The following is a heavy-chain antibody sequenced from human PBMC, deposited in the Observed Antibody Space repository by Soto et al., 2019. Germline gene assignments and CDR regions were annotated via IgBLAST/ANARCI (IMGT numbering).Heavy chain of an antibody. Sequence: SGPTLVNPTQTLTLTCTFSGFSLSTSGMCVSWIRQPPGKALEWLALIDWDDDKYYSTSLKTRLTISKDTSKNQVVLTMTNMDPVDTATYYCARTQDGYKETWGFDYWGQGTLVTVSS. CDR1: GFSLSTSGMC. CDR3: ARTQDGYKETWGFDY. CDR2: IDWDDDK. V-gene: IGHV2-70*01. J-gene: IGHJ4*02. D-gene: IGHD5-12*01.